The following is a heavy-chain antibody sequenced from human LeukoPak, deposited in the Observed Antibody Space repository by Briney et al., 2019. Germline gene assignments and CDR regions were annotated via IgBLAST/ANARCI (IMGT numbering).Heavy chain of an antibody. J-gene: IGHJ4*02. Sequence: VASVKASCKASGYTFTGYYMHWVRQAPGQGLEWMGWINPNSGGTNYAQKFQGRVTMTRDTSISTAYMELSRLRSDDTAVYYCARPLRYYDFWSGYYQWGQGTLVSVSS. D-gene: IGHD3-3*01. V-gene: IGHV1-2*02. CDR2: INPNSGGT. CDR1: GYTFTGYY. CDR3: ARPLRYYDFWSGYYQ.